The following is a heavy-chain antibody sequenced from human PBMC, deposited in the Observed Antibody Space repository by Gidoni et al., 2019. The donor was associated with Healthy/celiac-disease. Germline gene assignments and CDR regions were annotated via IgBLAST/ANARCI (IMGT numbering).Heavy chain of an antibody. D-gene: IGHD1-1*01. CDR2: ISWNSGSI. CDR1: GCTCDNSA. Sequence: EVQLVESGGGWVEPGRSVRISCAASGCTCDNSAMHWLRQAPGKGLGWVSGISWNSGSIGYADSVKGRFTISRDNAKNSLYLQMNSLRAEDTALYYCAKDIHPGYHYYYYGMDVWGQGTTVTVSS. CDR3: AKDIHPGYHYYYYGMDV. J-gene: IGHJ6*02. V-gene: IGHV3-9*01.